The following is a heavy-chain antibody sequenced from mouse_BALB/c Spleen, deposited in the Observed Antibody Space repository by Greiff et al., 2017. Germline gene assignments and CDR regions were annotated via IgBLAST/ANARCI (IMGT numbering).Heavy chain of an antibody. CDR3: TSRTGRYYFDY. D-gene: IGHD4-1*01. V-gene: IGHV1-15*01. CDR1: GYTFTDYE. J-gene: IGHJ2*01. Sequence: QVHVKQSGAELVRPGASVTLSCKASGYTFTDYEMHWVKQTPVHGLEWIGAIDPETGGTAYNQKFKGKATLTADKSSSTAYMELRSLTSEDSAVYYCTSRTGRYYFDYWGQGTTLTVSS. CDR2: IDPETGGT.